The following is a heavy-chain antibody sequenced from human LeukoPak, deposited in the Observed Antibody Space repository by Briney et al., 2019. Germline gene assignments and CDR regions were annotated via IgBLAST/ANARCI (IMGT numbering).Heavy chain of an antibody. CDR2: IYRDGST. J-gene: IGHJ5*02. CDR1: GFTGSSHY. CDR3: ARVMTAITNWFDP. V-gene: IGHV3-66*01. D-gene: IGHD2-21*02. Sequence: PGGSLRLSCAASGFTGSSHYVSWVRQAPGKGLEWVSSIYRDGSTYYADSVRGRFTISRDNSKNTLYLQMNNLRVEDTAVYYCARVMTAITNWFDPWGQGTLVIVSS.